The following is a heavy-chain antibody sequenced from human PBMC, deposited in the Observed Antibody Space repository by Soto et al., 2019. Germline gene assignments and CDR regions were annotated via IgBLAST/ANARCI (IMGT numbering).Heavy chain of an antibody. Sequence: SGTLSLTFAVSGGSISIGGYSWSWIRPPPGKGLEWIGYIYHSGSTYYNPSLKSRVTISVDRSKNQFSLKLSSVTAADTAVYNCARVKKGGLRYFDWFREFAPWGQGTLVTVSS. CDR2: IYHSGST. D-gene: IGHD3-9*01. CDR3: ARVKKGGLRYFDWFREFAP. J-gene: IGHJ5*02. CDR1: GGSISIGGYS. V-gene: IGHV4-30-2*01.